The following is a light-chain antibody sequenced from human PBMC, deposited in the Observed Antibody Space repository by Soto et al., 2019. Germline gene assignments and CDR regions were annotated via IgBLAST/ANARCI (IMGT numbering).Light chain of an antibody. CDR2: DAS. CDR3: QQYDNLPPYT. Sequence: DIQMTQSPSSLSASVGDRVTITCQASRDISVYLNWYQQKRGKPPKLLVYDASNLQTGVPSRFSGSGSGTHFTFTSSSLQPEDVATYYCQQYDNLPPYTFGQGTKLEIK. V-gene: IGKV1-33*01. J-gene: IGKJ2*01. CDR1: RDISVY.